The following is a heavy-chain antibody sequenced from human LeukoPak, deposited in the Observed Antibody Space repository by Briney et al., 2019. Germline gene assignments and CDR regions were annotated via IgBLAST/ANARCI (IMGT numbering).Heavy chain of an antibody. CDR1: GGSISGYY. Sequence: SETLSLTCTVSGGSISGYYWSWIRQPPGKGLEWIGYMYYSGSSNYNPSLKSRVTISVDTSKNQFSLKPSSVTAADTAVYYCARHLGKYYYDSSGQTFDPWGQGTLVTVSS. V-gene: IGHV4-59*08. CDR2: MYYSGSS. CDR3: ARHLGKYYYDSSGQTFDP. D-gene: IGHD3-22*01. J-gene: IGHJ5*02.